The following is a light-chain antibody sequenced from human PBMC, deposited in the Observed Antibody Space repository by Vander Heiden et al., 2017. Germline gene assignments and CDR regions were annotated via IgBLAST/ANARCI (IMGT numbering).Light chain of an antibody. CDR2: WAS. CDR1: QNVLYNSNNKNY. V-gene: IGKV4-1*01. Sequence: DIVMTPSPDSLAVSLGERATINCKSSQNVLYNSNNKNYLAWYQQKPGQPPKLLIYWASTRESGVPDRFSGSGSGTDFTLTISSLQAEDVAVYYCQQFYSLPWTFGQGTKVEI. CDR3: QQFYSLPWT. J-gene: IGKJ1*01.